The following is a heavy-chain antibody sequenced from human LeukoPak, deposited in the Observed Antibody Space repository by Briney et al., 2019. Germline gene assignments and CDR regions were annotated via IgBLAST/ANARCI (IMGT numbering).Heavy chain of an antibody. Sequence: GGSLRLSCAASGFSFSSYGMHWVRQAPGKGLEWVAFIRFDGSNYYYIDSVKGRFTISRDNSKNTLYLQMNSLRAEDTAVYYCAKGRPYDFWSGTYFDYWGQGTLVTVSS. CDR3: AKGRPYDFWSGTYFDY. D-gene: IGHD3-3*01. CDR1: GFSFSSYG. CDR2: IRFDGSNY. J-gene: IGHJ4*02. V-gene: IGHV3-30*02.